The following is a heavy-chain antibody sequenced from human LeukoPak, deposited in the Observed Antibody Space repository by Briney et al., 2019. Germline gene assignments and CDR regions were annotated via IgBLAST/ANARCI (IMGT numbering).Heavy chain of an antibody. V-gene: IGHV3-23*01. CDR3: AKLVPAAMVPGCFQH. Sequence: GGSLRLSCAASGFTLSSYAMSWVRQAPGKGLEWVSAISGSGGSTYYADSVKGRFTISRDNSKNTLYLQMNSLRAEDTAVYYCAKLVPAAMVPGCFQHWGQGTLVTVSS. D-gene: IGHD2-2*01. J-gene: IGHJ1*01. CDR1: GFTLSSYA. CDR2: ISGSGGST.